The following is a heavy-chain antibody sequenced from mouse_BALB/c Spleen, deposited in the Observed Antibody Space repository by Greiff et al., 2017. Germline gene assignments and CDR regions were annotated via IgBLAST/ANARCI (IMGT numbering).Heavy chain of an antibody. Sequence: EVQVVESGGGLVQPGGSRKLSCAASGFTFSSFGMHWVRQAPEKGLEWVAYISSGSSTIYYADTVKGRFTISRDNPKNTLFLQMTSLRSEDTAMYYCARNGNFAYWGQGTLVTVSA. J-gene: IGHJ3*01. CDR2: ISSGSSTI. V-gene: IGHV5-17*02. CDR3: ARNGNFAY. D-gene: IGHD2-1*01. CDR1: GFTFSSFG.